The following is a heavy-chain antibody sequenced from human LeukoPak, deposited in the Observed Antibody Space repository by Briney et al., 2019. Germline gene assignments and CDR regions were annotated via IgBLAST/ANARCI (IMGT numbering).Heavy chain of an antibody. J-gene: IGHJ4*02. CDR3: ARVSRYFLSVPGYYFDY. D-gene: IGHD3-9*01. CDR1: GFTFSSYS. V-gene: IGHV3-21*01. CDR2: ISSSSSYI. Sequence: GSLRLSCAASGFTFSSYSMNWVRQAPGKGPEWVSSISSSSSYIYYADSVKGRFTISRDNAKNSLYLQMNSLRAEDTAVYYCARVSRYFLSVPGYYFDYWGQGTLVTVSS.